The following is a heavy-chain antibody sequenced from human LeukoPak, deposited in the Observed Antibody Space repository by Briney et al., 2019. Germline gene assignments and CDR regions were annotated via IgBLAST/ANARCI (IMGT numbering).Heavy chain of an antibody. V-gene: IGHV3-21*01. CDR1: GFTFSSYT. Sequence: PGGSLRLSCAASGFTFSSYTMNWVRQAPGKGLEWVSSIAGSSGYISYADSVKGRFTISRDNAKKSLYLQMTSLTAEDTAVYYCARVRGAYCGGDCYLGFDYWGRGTLVTVSS. CDR2: IAGSSGYI. J-gene: IGHJ4*01. D-gene: IGHD2-21*02. CDR3: ARVRGAYCGGDCYLGFDY.